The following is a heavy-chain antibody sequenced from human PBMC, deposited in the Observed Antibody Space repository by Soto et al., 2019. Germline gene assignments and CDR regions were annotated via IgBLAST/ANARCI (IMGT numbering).Heavy chain of an antibody. V-gene: IGHV3-23*01. CDR1: GFTFSNYA. J-gene: IGHJ4*02. CDR2: IGGSGDGT. CDR3: ATFLWDGYSYLDY. Sequence: GGSLRLSCAASGFTFSNYAMTWVRQAPGKGLEWVSAIGGSGDGTYYADSVKGRFTIPRDNSKNTLYLQMNTLRAEDTALYFCATFLWDGYSYLDYWGQGTLVTVSS. D-gene: IGHD3-3*01.